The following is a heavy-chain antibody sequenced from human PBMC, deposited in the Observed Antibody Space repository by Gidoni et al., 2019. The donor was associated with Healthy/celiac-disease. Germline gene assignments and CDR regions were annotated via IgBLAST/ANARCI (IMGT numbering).Heavy chain of an antibody. CDR3: ARGDYGDYFPTGPTVTY. CDR2: INPNSGGT. J-gene: IGHJ4*02. Sequence: QVQLVQSGAEVKKPGASVKVSCKASGYTFTGFYMHWVRQAPGQGLEWMGWINPNSGGTNYAQKFQGRVTMTRDTSISTAYMELSRLRSDDTAVYYCARGDYGDYFPTGPTVTYWGQGTLVTVSS. CDR1: GYTFTGFY. V-gene: IGHV1-2*02. D-gene: IGHD4-17*01.